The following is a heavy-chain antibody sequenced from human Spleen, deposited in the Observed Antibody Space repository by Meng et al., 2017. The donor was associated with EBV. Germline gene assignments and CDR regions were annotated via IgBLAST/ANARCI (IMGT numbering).Heavy chain of an antibody. V-gene: IGHV4-4*02. J-gene: IGHJ5*02. CDR3: ARLYRNYEVNWFDP. D-gene: IGHD4-11*01. CDR2: IYHSGST. CDR1: GGSISSSNW. Sequence: QVQLQESGPGLVKPSGTLSPTCAGSGGSISSSNWWSWVRQPPGKGLEWIGEIYHSGSTNYNPSLKSRVTISLDTSKDQFSLRLTSVTAADTAVYYCARLYRNYEVNWFDPWGQGTLVTVSS.